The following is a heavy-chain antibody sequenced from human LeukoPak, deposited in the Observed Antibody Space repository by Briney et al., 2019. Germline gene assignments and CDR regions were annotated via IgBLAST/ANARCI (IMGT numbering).Heavy chain of an antibody. D-gene: IGHD3-10*01. Sequence: GGSLRLSCAASGFTFSGFSMSWVRQSPTKGLEWVANIKQDGSERYYVGSVKGRFTISRDNAKNSLSLQMNNLRVEDTAVYYCARAGSHWHYVYWGQGTVVTVSS. CDR2: IKQDGSER. CDR3: ARAGSHWHYVY. V-gene: IGHV3-7*01. J-gene: IGHJ4*02. CDR1: GFTFSGFS.